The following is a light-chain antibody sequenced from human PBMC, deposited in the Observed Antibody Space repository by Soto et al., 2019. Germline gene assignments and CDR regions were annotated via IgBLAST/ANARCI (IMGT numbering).Light chain of an antibody. Sequence: DIQMTQSPSSLSASVGDRVTITCQASQDISNYLNWYQQKPGKAPKLLIYDASNLETGVPSRFSGSGSGTDFTLTISSLQPEDSATYYCQQSYTIPSFGPGTKVDIE. CDR3: QQSYTIPS. CDR2: DAS. J-gene: IGKJ3*01. V-gene: IGKV1-33*01. CDR1: QDISNY.